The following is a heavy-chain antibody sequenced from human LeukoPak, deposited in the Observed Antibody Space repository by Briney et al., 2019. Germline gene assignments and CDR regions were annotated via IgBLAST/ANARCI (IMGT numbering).Heavy chain of an antibody. J-gene: IGHJ4*02. Sequence: GGSLRLSCAAPGFTFSTYAMTWVRQAPGKGLEWVSLISGTGGSTYYADSVKGRFTISRDNSKNTLYLQMNSLRAEDTAVYYCAKDRWAQTYYFDYWGQGTLVTVSS. D-gene: IGHD4-23*01. CDR3: AKDRWAQTYYFDY. V-gene: IGHV3-23*01. CDR1: GFTFSTYA. CDR2: ISGTGGST.